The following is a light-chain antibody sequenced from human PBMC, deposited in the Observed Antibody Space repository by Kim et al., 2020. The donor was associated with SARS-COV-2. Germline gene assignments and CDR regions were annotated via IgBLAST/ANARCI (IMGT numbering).Light chain of an antibody. J-gene: IGKJ4*01. CDR1: QGISSW. Sequence: DIQMTQSPSSVSASVGDRVTITCRASQGISSWLDWYQQKPGKAPKLLIFPASNLQSGVPSRFSGSGSGTDFTLTISSLQPEDFATHECKQSNSFAASSGGGTHGDI. CDR2: PAS. CDR3: KQSNSFAAS. V-gene: IGKV1-12*01.